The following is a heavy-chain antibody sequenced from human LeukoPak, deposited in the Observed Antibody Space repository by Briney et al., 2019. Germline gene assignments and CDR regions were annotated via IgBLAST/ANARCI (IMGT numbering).Heavy chain of an antibody. J-gene: IGHJ6*03. Sequence: GGSLRLSCAASGFTFSSYSMNWVRQAPGKGLEWVSSISSSSSYIYYADSVKGRFTISRDNAKNSLYLQMNSLRAEDTAVYYCVRVRGSYYYYYYMDVWGKGTTVTVCS. V-gene: IGHV3-21*01. CDR3: VRVRGSYYYYYYMDV. CDR1: GFTFSSYS. D-gene: IGHD1-26*01. CDR2: ISSSSSYI.